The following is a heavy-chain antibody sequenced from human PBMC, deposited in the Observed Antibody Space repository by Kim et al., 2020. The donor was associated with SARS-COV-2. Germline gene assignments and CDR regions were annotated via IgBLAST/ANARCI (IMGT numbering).Heavy chain of an antibody. V-gene: IGHV4-34*01. J-gene: IGHJ4*02. CDR1: GGSFSGYY. CDR3: ASRSSWYGAGDY. D-gene: IGHD6-13*01. CDR2: INHSGST. Sequence: SETLSLTCAVYGGSFSGYYWSWIRQPPGKGLEWVGEINHSGSTNYNPSLKSRGTISVETSKNQFSLKLSSVTAADTAVYYCASRSSWYGAGDYWGQGTLVTVSS.